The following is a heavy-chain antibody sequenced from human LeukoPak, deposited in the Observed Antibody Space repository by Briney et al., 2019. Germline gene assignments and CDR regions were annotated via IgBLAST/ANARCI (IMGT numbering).Heavy chain of an antibody. D-gene: IGHD3-3*01. CDR1: GGSFNTYY. CDR2: INHSGST. Sequence: SETLSLTCAVYGGSFNTYYWSWIRQPPGKGLEWIGEINHSGSTNYNPSLKSRFTISVDTSKNQFSLKLSSVTAADTAVYYCARHRFTIFGVVYFDYWGQGTLVTVSS. CDR3: ARHRFTIFGVVYFDY. V-gene: IGHV4-34*01. J-gene: IGHJ4*02.